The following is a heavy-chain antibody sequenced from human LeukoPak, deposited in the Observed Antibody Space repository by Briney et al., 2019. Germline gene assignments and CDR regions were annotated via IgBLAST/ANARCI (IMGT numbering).Heavy chain of an antibody. CDR3: AKGPPYYDFWSGYYQLDY. CDR2: IKQDGSEK. Sequence: GGSLRPSCAASGFTFSSYWMSWVRQAPGKGLEWVANIKQDGSEKYYVDSVKGRFTISRDNSKNTLYLQMNSLRAEDTAVYYCAKGPPYYDFWSGYYQLDYWGQGTLVTVSS. D-gene: IGHD3-3*01. CDR1: GFTFSSYW. J-gene: IGHJ4*02. V-gene: IGHV3-7*03.